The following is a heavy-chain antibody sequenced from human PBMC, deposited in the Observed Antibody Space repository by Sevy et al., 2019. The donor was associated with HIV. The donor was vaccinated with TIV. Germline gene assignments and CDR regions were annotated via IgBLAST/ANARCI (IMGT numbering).Heavy chain of an antibody. D-gene: IGHD6-19*01. V-gene: IGHV3-9*01. Sequence: GGSLRLSCAASGFTFDDYVMHWVRQAPGKGLEWVSGISWNSGSIGYADSVKGRFTISRDNAKNSLYLQMNSLRAEDTAVYYCAKDRYSSGWTGGWFDPWGQGTLVTVSS. CDR2: ISWNSGSI. J-gene: IGHJ5*02. CDR1: GFTFDDYV. CDR3: AKDRYSSGWTGGWFDP.